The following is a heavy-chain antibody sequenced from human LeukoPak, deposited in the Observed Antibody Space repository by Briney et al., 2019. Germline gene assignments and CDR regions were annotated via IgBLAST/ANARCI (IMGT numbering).Heavy chain of an antibody. Sequence: SETLSLTCTVSGGSVSSGSYYWRWIRQPPGRGLEWIGYIYYSGGTNYNPSLKSRVTISVDTSKNQFSLKLSSVTAADTAVYYCARERRDGYNWLDYWGQGTLVTVSS. D-gene: IGHD5-24*01. CDR1: GGSVSSGSYY. CDR2: IYYSGGT. V-gene: IGHV4-61*01. J-gene: IGHJ4*02. CDR3: ARERRDGYNWLDY.